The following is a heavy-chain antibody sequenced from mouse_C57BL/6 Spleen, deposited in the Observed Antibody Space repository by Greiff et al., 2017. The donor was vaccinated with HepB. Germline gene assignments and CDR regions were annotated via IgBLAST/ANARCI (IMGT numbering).Heavy chain of an antibody. D-gene: IGHD2-5*01. V-gene: IGHV7-3*01. J-gene: IGHJ1*03. CDR2: IRNKANGYTT. CDR1: GFTFTDYY. Sequence: EVKVVESGGGLVQPGGSLSLSCAASGFTFTDYYMSWVRQPPGKALEWLGFIRNKANGYTTEYSASVKGRFTISRDNSQSILYLQMNALRAEDSATSYCARYNYSNFWYFDVWGTGTTVTVSS. CDR3: ARYNYSNFWYFDV.